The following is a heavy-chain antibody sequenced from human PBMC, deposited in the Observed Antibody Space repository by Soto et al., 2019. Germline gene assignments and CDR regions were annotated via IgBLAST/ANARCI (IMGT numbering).Heavy chain of an antibody. J-gene: IGHJ5*02. CDR1: GFTFSSYA. D-gene: IGHD3-10*01. Sequence: EVQLLESGGGLVQPGGSLRLSCAASGFTFSSYAMSWVRQAPGKGLEWVSAISGSGGSTYYADSVKGRFTISRDNSKNTLYLQMNSLRAEDTAVYSCAKDQGYYYGSGRFDPWGQGTLVTVSS. CDR3: AKDQGYYYGSGRFDP. CDR2: ISGSGGST. V-gene: IGHV3-23*01.